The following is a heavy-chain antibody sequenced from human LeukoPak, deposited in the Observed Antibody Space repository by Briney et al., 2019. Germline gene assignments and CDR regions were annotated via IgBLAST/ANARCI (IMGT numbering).Heavy chain of an antibody. CDR2: ISGSGGST. D-gene: IGHD3-22*01. CDR1: GFTFSSYG. V-gene: IGHV3-23*01. J-gene: IGHJ4*02. Sequence: GGTLRLSCAASGFTFSSYGMSWVRKAPGKGLEWVSAISGSGGSTYYADSVKGRFTISRDNSKNTLYLQMNSLRAEDTAVYYCAKEYYYDSSGYYGNFDYWGQGTLVTVPS. CDR3: AKEYYYDSSGYYGNFDY.